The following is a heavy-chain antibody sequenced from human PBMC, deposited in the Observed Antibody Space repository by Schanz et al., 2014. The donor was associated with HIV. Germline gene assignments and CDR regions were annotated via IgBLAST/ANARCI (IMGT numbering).Heavy chain of an antibody. CDR3: AKADEIRHFDWYHPPFDS. V-gene: IGHV3-23*01. J-gene: IGHJ4*02. CDR2: ISESGGRT. Sequence: EALLLESGGGLVQPGGSLRLSCRGSEFPFSHNAMTWVRQAPGKGLEWVSSISESGGRTYYADSVNGRFTISRDNSKNTLYLQMNSLRVEDTAVYYCAKADEIRHFDWYHPPFDSWGQGTLVTVSS. CDR1: EFPFSHNA. D-gene: IGHD3-9*01.